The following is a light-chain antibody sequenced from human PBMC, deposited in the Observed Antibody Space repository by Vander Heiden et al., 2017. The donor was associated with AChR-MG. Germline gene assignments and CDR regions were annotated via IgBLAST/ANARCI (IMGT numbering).Light chain of an antibody. CDR2: GAS. CDR1: QRVSSSY. CDR3: QQEGSSPQT. V-gene: IGKV3-20*01. J-gene: IGKJ1*01. Sequence: EIVLTQSPGTLSLSPGERATLSCRASQRVSSSYLAWYQQKPGQAPRLLIYGASGRATGIPDRFSGSGSGTDFTLTISRLEPEDFAAYYCQQEGSSPQTFGQGTKVEIK.